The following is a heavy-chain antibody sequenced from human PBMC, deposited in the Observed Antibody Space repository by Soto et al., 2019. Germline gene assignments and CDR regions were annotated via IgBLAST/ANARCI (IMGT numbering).Heavy chain of an antibody. CDR2: IYHGGNT. J-gene: IGHJ4*02. V-gene: IGHV4-39*01. D-gene: IGHD5-18*01. Sequence: QLQLQESGPGLVKPSETQSLTCTVSGGSVSSNSYYWGWISQPPGKGLEWVGSIYHGGNTYYNPSHKSRVAISVDTSKNQFSLKLSSVTAADTSVYYCARHLSGYGYLYFEYWGQGILVTVSS. CDR1: GGSVSSNSYY. CDR3: ARHLSGYGYLYFEY.